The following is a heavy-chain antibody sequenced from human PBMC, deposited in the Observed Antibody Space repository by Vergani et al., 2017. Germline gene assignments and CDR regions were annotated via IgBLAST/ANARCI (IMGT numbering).Heavy chain of an antibody. CDR1: GFTFSSYA. V-gene: IGHV3-23*01. Sequence: VQLLESGGGLVQPGGSLRLSCAASGFTFSSYAMSWVRQAPGKGLEWVSAISGSGGSTYYADSVKGRFTISRDNSKNTLYLQMNSLRAEDTAVYYCAKSYDILTGYYMGGFDYWGQGTLVTVSS. J-gene: IGHJ4*02. CDR2: ISGSGGST. CDR3: AKSYDILTGYYMGGFDY. D-gene: IGHD3-9*01.